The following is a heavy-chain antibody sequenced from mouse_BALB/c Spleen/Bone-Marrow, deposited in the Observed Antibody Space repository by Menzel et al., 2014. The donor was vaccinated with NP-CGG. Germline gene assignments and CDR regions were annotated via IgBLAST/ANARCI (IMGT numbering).Heavy chain of an antibody. D-gene: IGHD4-1*01. CDR3: ARWEYYAMDY. Sequence: VQLQQSGAELVKPGASVKLSCTASGFNIKDTYMHWVKQRPEQGQEWIGRIDPANGNTKYDPKFQGKATITADTSSNTAYLQLSSLTPEDTAVYYCARWEYYAMDYWGQGTSVTVSS. CDR2: IDPANGNT. V-gene: IGHV14-3*02. CDR1: GFNIKDTY. J-gene: IGHJ4*01.